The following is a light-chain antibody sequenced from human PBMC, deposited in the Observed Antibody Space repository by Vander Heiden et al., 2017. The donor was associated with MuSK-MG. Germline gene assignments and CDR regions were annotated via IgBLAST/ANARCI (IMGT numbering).Light chain of an antibody. CDR1: QSVSSY. V-gene: IGKV3-11*01. CDR3: KQRIHGPLT. J-gene: IGKJ4*01. CDR2: DAS. Sequence: EIVLTQSPATLSLSPWERAPLSCRASQSVSSYLAWYQQKPGKAPRLLSEDASNRATGIPARFSGSGSGTDFTLKISRIEPEDVAVYYCKQRIHGPLTFGGGTKVEIK.